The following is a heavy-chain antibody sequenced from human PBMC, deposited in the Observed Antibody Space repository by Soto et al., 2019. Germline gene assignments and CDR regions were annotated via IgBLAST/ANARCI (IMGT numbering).Heavy chain of an antibody. V-gene: IGHV1-18*01. CDR1: GYTFTSYG. J-gene: IGHJ4*02. Sequence: GASVKVSCKASGYTFTSYGISWVRQAPGQGLEWMGWISAYNGNTNYAQKLQGRVTMTTDTSTSTAYMELRSLRSDDTAVYYCARDYYYDSSGYYWNFDYWGQGTLVTVS. D-gene: IGHD3-22*01. CDR3: ARDYYYDSSGYYWNFDY. CDR2: ISAYNGNT.